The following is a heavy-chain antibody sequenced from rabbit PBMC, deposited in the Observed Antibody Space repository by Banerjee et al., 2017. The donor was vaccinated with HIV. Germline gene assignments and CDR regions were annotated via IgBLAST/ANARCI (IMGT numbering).Heavy chain of an antibody. Sequence: QEQLVESGGGLVQPEESLTLTCKASGFDFSNDGINWVRQAPGKGLEWIAYIYPDYANTDYASWVNGRFTISLDNAQNTVFLQMTSLTAADTATYFCARSHHAGYVDYGYELYFNLWGPGTLVTVS. D-gene: IGHD6-1*01. V-gene: IGHV1S47*01. J-gene: IGHJ4*01. CDR1: GFDFSNDG. CDR3: ARSHHAGYVDYGYELYFNL. CDR2: IYPDYANT.